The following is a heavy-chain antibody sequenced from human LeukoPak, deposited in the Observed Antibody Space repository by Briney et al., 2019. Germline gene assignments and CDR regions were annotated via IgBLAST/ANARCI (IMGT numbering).Heavy chain of an antibody. CDR3: AKGSYYYDSSGYYGAAV. Sequence: GGSLRLSCAASGFTFSSYGMHWVRQAPGKGLEWVAVIWYDGSNKYYADSVKGRFTISRDNSKNTLYLQMNSLRAEDTAVYYCAKGSYYYDSSGYYGAAVWGQGTTVTVSS. J-gene: IGHJ6*02. CDR2: IWYDGSNK. V-gene: IGHV3-30*02. CDR1: GFTFSSYG. D-gene: IGHD3-22*01.